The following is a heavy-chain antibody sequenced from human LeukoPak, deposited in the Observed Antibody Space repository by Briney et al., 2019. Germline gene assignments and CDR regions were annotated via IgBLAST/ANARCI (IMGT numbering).Heavy chain of an antibody. CDR1: GFTFSSYW. J-gene: IGHJ4*02. CDR3: ARISSGYEYYFDY. D-gene: IGHD3-22*01. CDR2: IKQDGSEK. Sequence: GGSLRLSCAASGFTFSSYWMSWVRQAPGKGLEWVANIKQDGSEKYYVDSVKGRFTISRDNAKNSLYLQMNSLRAEDTAVYYCARISSGYEYYFDYWGQGTLVTVSS. V-gene: IGHV3-7*01.